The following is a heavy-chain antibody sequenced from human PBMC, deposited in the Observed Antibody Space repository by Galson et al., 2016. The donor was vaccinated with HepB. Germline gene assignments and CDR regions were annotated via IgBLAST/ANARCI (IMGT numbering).Heavy chain of an antibody. Sequence: SLRLSCAASGFTFSNYAMNWVRQAPGKGLEWVSGISASGDYTYYADSVKGRFTISRDNAKKSLYLQMNSLRAEDTALYYCAKVVGYSYGYFDSWGQGTLVTVSS. CDR1: GFTFSNYA. D-gene: IGHD5-18*01. V-gene: IGHV3-23*01. J-gene: IGHJ4*02. CDR2: ISASGDYT. CDR3: AKVVGYSYGYFDS.